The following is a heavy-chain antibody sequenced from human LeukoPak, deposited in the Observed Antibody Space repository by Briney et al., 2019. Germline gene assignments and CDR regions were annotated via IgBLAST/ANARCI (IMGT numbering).Heavy chain of an antibody. J-gene: IGHJ4*02. V-gene: IGHV4-34*01. CDR1: GGSFSGYY. D-gene: IGHD2-2*02. CDR2: INHSGST. CDR3: ARVGKDIVVVPAAIAAAVYYFGY. Sequence: KPSETLSLTCAVYGGSFSGYYWSWIRQPPGKGLEWIGEINHSGSTNYNPSLKSRVTISVDTSKNQFSLKLSSVTAADTAVYYCARVGKDIVVVPAAIAAAVYYFGYWGQGTLVTVSS.